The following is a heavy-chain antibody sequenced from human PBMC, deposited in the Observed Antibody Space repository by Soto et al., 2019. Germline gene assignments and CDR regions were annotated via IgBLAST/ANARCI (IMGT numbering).Heavy chain of an antibody. J-gene: IGHJ4*02. V-gene: IGHV4-34*01. CDR2: INRDGVT. CDR3: ARTATQCSRTSCYTVSLDF. D-gene: IGHD2-2*02. CDR1: GGSFSGYY. Sequence: PSETLSLTCTVLGGSFSGYYWGWIRQPPGKGLEWIGEINRDGVTNYNPSLKSRLTISVDTSKNQFSLNLNSVTAADTAVYYCARTATQCSRTSCYTVSLDFWGQGTLVTVS.